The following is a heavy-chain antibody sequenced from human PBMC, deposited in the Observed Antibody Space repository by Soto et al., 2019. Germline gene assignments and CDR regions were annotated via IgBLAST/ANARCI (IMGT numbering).Heavy chain of an antibody. Sequence: GGSLRLSCAASGFTFSSYGMHWVRQAPGKGLEWVAVISYDGSNKYYADSVKGRFTISRDNSKNTLYLQMNSLRAEDTAVYYCAKDPGPGVYYYDSSGRYGMDVWGQGTTVTVSS. J-gene: IGHJ6*02. V-gene: IGHV3-30*18. CDR2: ISYDGSNK. D-gene: IGHD3-22*01. CDR3: AKDPGPGVYYYDSSGRYGMDV. CDR1: GFTFSSYG.